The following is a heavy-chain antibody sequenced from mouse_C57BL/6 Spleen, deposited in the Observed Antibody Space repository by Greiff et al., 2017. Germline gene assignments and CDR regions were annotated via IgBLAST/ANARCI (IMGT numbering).Heavy chain of an antibody. CDR3: ARSGITTVVAELDY. CDR1: GYTFTSYW. CDR2: IDPSDSET. Sequence: QVQLQQPGAELVRPGSSVKLSCKASGYTFTSYWMHWVKQRPIQGLEWIGNIDPSDSETHYNQKFKDKATLTVDKSSSTAYMQLSSLTSEDSAVYYCARSGITTVVAELDYWGQGTTLTVAS. D-gene: IGHD1-1*01. V-gene: IGHV1-52*01. J-gene: IGHJ2*01.